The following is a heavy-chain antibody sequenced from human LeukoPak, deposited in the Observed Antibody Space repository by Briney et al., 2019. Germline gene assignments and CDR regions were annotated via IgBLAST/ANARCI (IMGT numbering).Heavy chain of an antibody. CDR2: IWYDGSNK. V-gene: IGHV3-33*01. Sequence: PGGSLRLSCAASGFTFSSYGMHWVRQAPGKGLEWVAVIWYDGSNKYYADSVKGRFTISRDNSKNTLYLQMNTLRAEDTAVYYCAGHPGGVVYVHYWGQGTLVTVSS. D-gene: IGHD2-8*01. CDR1: GFTFSSYG. J-gene: IGHJ4*02. CDR3: AGHPGGVVYVHY.